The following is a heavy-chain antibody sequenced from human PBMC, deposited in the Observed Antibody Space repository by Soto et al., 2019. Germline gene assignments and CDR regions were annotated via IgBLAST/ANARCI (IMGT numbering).Heavy chain of an antibody. CDR1: GYTFTSYA. Sequence: ASVKVSCKASGYTFTSYAMHWVRQAPGQRLEWMGWINAGNGNTKYSQKFQGRVTITRDTSASTAYMELSSLRSEDTAVYYCARDWGTTTVSLNWFDPWGQGTRVTVSS. CDR3: ARDWGTTTVSLNWFDP. J-gene: IGHJ5*02. CDR2: INAGNGNT. V-gene: IGHV1-3*01. D-gene: IGHD4-17*01.